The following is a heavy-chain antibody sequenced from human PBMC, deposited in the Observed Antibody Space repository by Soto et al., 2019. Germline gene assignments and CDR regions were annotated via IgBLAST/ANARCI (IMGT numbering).Heavy chain of an antibody. CDR1: GFTISSYG. CDR3: ARVGGPVAGNAYYYGMDV. Sequence: GGSLRLSCAASGFTISSYGMHWVRQAPGKGLEWVAVIWYDGSNKYYADSVKGRFTISRDNSKNTLYLQMDSLGPEDTAVYHCARVGGPVAGNAYYYGMDVWGQGTTVTVSS. D-gene: IGHD6-19*01. CDR2: IWYDGSNK. V-gene: IGHV3-33*01. J-gene: IGHJ6*02.